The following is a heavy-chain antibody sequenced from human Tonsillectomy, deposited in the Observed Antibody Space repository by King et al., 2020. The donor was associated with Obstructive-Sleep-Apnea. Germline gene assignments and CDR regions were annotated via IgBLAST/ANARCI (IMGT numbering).Heavy chain of an antibody. CDR2: ISGSGGST. V-gene: IGHV3-23*04. D-gene: IGHD2-2*01. CDR3: SKVCSSTSISDF. J-gene: IGHJ4*02. CDR1: GFTFSTYV. Sequence: VQLVESGGGLVQPGGSLRLSCAASGFTFSTYVMSWVRQAPGKGLEWVSSISGSGGSTYYADSVKGRFTISRDTSKNTLYLQMNILRAEDTPVYYCSKVCSSTSISDFWGQGTLVTVSS.